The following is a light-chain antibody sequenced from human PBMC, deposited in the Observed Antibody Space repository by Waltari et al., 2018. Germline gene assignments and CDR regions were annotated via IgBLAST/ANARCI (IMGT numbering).Light chain of an antibody. CDR1: QSLLHSNGYNY. V-gene: IGKV2-28*01. Sequence: DIVMTQSPLPLPVTPGEPASISCRSSQSLLHSNGYNYLDWYLQKPGQSPQLLIYLGSNRASGVPDRLSGSGSGTDFTLKINRVEAEDVGVYYCMQALQTPWTFGQGTKVEIK. J-gene: IGKJ1*01. CDR3: MQALQTPWT. CDR2: LGS.